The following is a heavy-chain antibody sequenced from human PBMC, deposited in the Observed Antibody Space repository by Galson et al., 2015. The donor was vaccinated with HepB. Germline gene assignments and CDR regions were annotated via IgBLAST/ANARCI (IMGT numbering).Heavy chain of an antibody. D-gene: IGHD3-3*01. J-gene: IGHJ3*02. Sequence: TLSLTCTVSGGSISSYYWSWIRQPPGKGLEWIGYIYYSGSTNYNPSLKSRVTISVDTSKNQFSLKLSSVTAADTAVYYCARETTRFLEWDEGAFDIWGQGTMVTVSS. V-gene: IGHV4-59*01. CDR1: GGSISSYY. CDR2: IYYSGST. CDR3: ARETTRFLEWDEGAFDI.